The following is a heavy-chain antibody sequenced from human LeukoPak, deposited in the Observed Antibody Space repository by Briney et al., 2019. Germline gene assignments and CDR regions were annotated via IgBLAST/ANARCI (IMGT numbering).Heavy chain of an antibody. V-gene: IGHV3-74*01. Sequence: GGSLRLSCAASGFTFSNFWMHWGRPAPGKGLVWGALIYGDGSFTRYADSVKGRFTISRDDAKNTVDLQMNSLRGEDTAVYYCVRGRGSYGWFDPWGQGTLVTVSS. J-gene: IGHJ5*02. CDR1: GFTFSNFW. CDR3: VRGRGSYGWFDP. D-gene: IGHD3-10*01. CDR2: IYGDGSFT.